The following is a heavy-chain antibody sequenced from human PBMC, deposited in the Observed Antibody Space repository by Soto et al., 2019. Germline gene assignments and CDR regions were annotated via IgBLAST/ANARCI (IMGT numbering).Heavy chain of an antibody. D-gene: IGHD3-3*01. CDR2: IIPIFGTA. CDR1: GGTFSSYA. CDR3: ARTVGRITIFGLTSNWFDP. V-gene: IGHV1-69*01. Sequence: QVQLVQSGAEVKKPGSSVKVSCKASGGTFSSYAISWVRQAPGQGLEWMGGIIPIFGTANYAQKFQGRVTITADESTSTAYMELSSLRSEDTAVYYCARTVGRITIFGLTSNWFDPWCQGTLVTVSS. J-gene: IGHJ5*02.